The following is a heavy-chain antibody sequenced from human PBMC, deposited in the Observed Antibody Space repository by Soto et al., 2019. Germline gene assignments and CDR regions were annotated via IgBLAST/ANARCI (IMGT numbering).Heavy chain of an antibody. Sequence: QVQLVQSGAEAKRPGASVKVSCKASGYTFTTHDIHWVRQAPGQGLEWMGWMNTNTNSTDCAQKFQGRVTLTWNTSISTAYLELRRLKFDDTAVYYCAREVVEVVDTTSLWFDPWGQGTLVTVSS. CDR1: GYTFTTHD. D-gene: IGHD2-15*01. CDR3: AREVVEVVDTTSLWFDP. CDR2: MNTNTNST. V-gene: IGHV1-8*01. J-gene: IGHJ5*02.